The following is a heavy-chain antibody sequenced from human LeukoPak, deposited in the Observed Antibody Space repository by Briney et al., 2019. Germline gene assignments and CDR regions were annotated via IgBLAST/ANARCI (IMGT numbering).Heavy chain of an antibody. Sequence: TGGSLRLSCTASGFTFGDHAMSWVRQAPGKGLEWVGFIRSKTYGGTTEYAASVKGRFTISRDDSKSIAYLQMNSLKTEDTAVYYCTSGPIQQWLYYGMDVWGQGTTVTVSS. J-gene: IGHJ6*02. D-gene: IGHD5-18*01. CDR1: GFTFGDHA. CDR3: TSGPIQQWLYYGMDV. V-gene: IGHV3-49*04. CDR2: IRSKTYGGTT.